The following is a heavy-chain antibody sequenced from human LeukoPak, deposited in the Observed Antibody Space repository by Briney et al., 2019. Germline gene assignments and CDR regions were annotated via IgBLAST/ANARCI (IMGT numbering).Heavy chain of an antibody. CDR1: GFTFNDYY. D-gene: IGHD6-13*01. CDR3: AIAGTHDPYYFDY. Sequence: GGSLRLSCAASGFTFNDYYMNWIRQAPGKGLEWLSYISSSGSTRYYADSLKGRFTISRDNAGNSLYLQMNSLRAEDTALYYCAIAGTHDPYYFDYWGQGTLVTVSS. V-gene: IGHV3-11*01. J-gene: IGHJ4*02. CDR2: ISSSGSTR.